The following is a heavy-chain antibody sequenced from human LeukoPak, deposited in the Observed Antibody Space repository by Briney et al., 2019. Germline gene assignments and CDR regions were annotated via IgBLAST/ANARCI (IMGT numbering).Heavy chain of an antibody. CDR2: IYYSGST. CDR3: ASFTGGVVLRYFDS. V-gene: IGHV4-39*01. J-gene: IGHJ4*02. Sequence: SETLSLTCTVSGGSISSSSYYWGWIRQPPGKGLEWIGSIYYSGSTYYNPSLKSRVTISVDTSKNQFSLKLSSVTAADTAVYYCASFTGGVVLRYFDSWGQGTLVTVSS. D-gene: IGHD3-16*01. CDR1: GGSISSSSYY.